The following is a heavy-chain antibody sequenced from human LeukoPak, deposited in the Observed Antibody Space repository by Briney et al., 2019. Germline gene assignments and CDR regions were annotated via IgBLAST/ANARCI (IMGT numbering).Heavy chain of an antibody. J-gene: IGHJ3*02. CDR3: AKGLERIAVFDDPGAFDI. D-gene: IGHD2-21*01. V-gene: IGHV3-30*02. CDR2: IRYDGSNK. CDR1: GFTFSSYG. Sequence: PGGSLRLSCAASGFTFSSYGMHWVRQAPGKGLEWVTFIRYDGSNKYYADSVKGRFTISRDNSKNTLYLQMHSPRAEDTAVYYCAKGLERIAVFDDPGAFDIWGQGTMVTVSS.